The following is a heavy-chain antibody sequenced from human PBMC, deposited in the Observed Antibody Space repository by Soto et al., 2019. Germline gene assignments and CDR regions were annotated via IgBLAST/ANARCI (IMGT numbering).Heavy chain of an antibody. J-gene: IGHJ4*02. V-gene: IGHV4-59*08. CDR3: ARRQWLRIFDC. Sequence: PSETLSLTCTVSGGSISSYYWSWIRRPPGKRLEYIGIIYFGGSTYYNPSLKSRVTISVDTSKNQLSLKLSSLTAADTAVYYCARRQWLRIFDCWGQGTLVTVSS. CDR2: IYFGGST. D-gene: IGHD5-12*01. CDR1: GGSISSYY.